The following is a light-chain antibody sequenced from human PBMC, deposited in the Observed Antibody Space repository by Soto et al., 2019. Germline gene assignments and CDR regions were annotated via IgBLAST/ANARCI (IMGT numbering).Light chain of an antibody. Sequence: IQMTQSPSTLSASVGDRVTLTCRANQSIGSWMAWYQQKPGKAPKLLIYKASTLDSGVPSGFSGSRSGTEFTLTISSLHPDDFATYYCQQYHTYPWTFGQGTKVEIK. J-gene: IGKJ1*01. CDR2: KAS. V-gene: IGKV1-5*03. CDR3: QQYHTYPWT. CDR1: QSIGSW.